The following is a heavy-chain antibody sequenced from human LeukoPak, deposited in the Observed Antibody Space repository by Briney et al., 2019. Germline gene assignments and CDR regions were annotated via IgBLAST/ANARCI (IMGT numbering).Heavy chain of an antibody. CDR1: GFTFSSYS. CDR2: ISTSSIYI. Sequence: GGSLRLSCAASGFTFSSYSMNWVRQAPGKGLEWVSSISTSSIYIYYADSVKGRFTISRDNAKNSLYLQMNSLRAEDTAVYYCARIPHPDYADAQWGQGTLVIVSS. J-gene: IGHJ4*02. CDR3: ARIPHPDYADAQ. V-gene: IGHV3-21*01. D-gene: IGHD4-17*01.